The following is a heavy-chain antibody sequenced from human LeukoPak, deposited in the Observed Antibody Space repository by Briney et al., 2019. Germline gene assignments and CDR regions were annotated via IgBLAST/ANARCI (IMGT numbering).Heavy chain of an antibody. Sequence: SETLSLTCTVSGGSISTRSYYWGWIRQPPGKGLEWIASIYYSGSTYYNAPLKSRVTISLDTSKNQFSLNLRSVTAADTAVYYRARVRAAAVPYYFDYWGQGTLVTVSS. CDR3: ARVRAAAVPYYFDY. V-gene: IGHV4-39*07. CDR1: GGSISTRSYY. D-gene: IGHD6-13*01. J-gene: IGHJ4*02. CDR2: IYYSGST.